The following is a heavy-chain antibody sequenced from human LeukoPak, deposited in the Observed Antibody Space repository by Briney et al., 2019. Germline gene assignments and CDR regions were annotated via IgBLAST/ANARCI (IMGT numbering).Heavy chain of an antibody. CDR3: ARTSIHGGYYFDA. CDR1: GGSISSGSYY. Sequence: PSETLSPTCTVSGGSISSGSYYWSWIRQPAGKGLEWIGRIYTSGSTNYNPSLKSRVTISVDTSKNLFSLKLSSVTAADTAAYYCARTSIHGGYYFDAWGQGTLVTVSS. V-gene: IGHV4-61*02. D-gene: IGHD3-16*01. CDR2: IYTSGST. J-gene: IGHJ4*02.